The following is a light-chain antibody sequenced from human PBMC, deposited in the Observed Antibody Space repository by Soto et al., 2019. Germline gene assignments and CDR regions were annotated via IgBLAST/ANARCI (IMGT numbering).Light chain of an antibody. CDR3: QQRSNWPLIT. Sequence: DIQMTQSPSSLSASVVERVTITCRASQVIRNDLGWYQQKPGKAPKRLIYAASSLQSGVPSRFSGSGSGTEFTLTISSLQPEDFAVYYCQQRSNWPLITFGQGTRLEI. V-gene: IGKV1-17*01. J-gene: IGKJ5*01. CDR1: QVIRND. CDR2: AAS.